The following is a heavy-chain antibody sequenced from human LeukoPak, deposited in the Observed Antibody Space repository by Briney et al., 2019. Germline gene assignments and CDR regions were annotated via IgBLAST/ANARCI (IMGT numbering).Heavy chain of an antibody. CDR1: GGSISSGSYY. CDR3: AKSVAGTTRFDY. V-gene: IGHV4-61*02. D-gene: IGHD6-19*01. CDR2: IYSSGST. Sequence: SETLSLTCTVSGGSISSGSYYWSWIRQPAGKELEWIGRIYSSGSTNYNPSLKSRVTISVDTSKNQFSLKLTSVTAADTAVYYCAKSVAGTTRFDYWGQGTLVTVSS. J-gene: IGHJ4*02.